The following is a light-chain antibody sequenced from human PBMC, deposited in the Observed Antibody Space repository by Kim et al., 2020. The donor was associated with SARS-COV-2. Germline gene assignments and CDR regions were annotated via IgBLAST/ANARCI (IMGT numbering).Light chain of an antibody. CDR1: QRLPSSY. Sequence: SPGESATLSCRSSQRLPSSYLAWYQQKPGQAPRVIIYGTSSRATGIPDRFNGRRSGTDFTLTISRLEPEDFGIYYCHQYEGSPRTFGQGTKVDIK. CDR2: GTS. V-gene: IGKV3-20*01. J-gene: IGKJ1*01. CDR3: HQYEGSPRT.